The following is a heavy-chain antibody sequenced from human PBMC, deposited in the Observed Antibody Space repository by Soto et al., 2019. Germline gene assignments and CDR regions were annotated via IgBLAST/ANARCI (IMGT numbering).Heavy chain of an antibody. CDR3: ARVYRGGFSGSCPDF. CDR2: ISSSGSIT. V-gene: IGHV3-48*03. D-gene: IGHD1-26*01. J-gene: IGHJ4*02. CDR1: GFTFSTYE. Sequence: ESGGGLVQPGESLRLSCTASGFTFSTYEMNWVRQAPGKGLEWISYISSSGSITHHADSVQGRFSISRDNAKNSLFLQMNSLRAEDTAVYYCARVYRGGFSGSCPDFWGQGTLVTVSS.